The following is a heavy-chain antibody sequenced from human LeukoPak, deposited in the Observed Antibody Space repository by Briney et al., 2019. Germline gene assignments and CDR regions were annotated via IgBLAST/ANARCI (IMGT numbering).Heavy chain of an antibody. D-gene: IGHD2-15*01. CDR3: ARHRRYCSGGSCYGNWFDP. J-gene: IGHJ5*02. CDR1: GGSISSYY. CDR2: IYYSGST. Sequence: SETLSLTRTVSGGSISSYYWSWIRQPPGKGLEWIGYIYYSGSTNYNPSLKSRVTISVDKSKNQFSLKLSSVTAADTAVYYCARHRRYCSGGSCYGNWFDPWGQGTLVTVSS. V-gene: IGHV4-59*08.